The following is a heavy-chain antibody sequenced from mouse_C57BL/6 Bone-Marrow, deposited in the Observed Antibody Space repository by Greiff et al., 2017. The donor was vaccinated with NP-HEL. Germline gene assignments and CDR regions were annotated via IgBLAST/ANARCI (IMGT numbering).Heavy chain of an antibody. Sequence: EVHLVESGGGLVQPGESLKLSCESNEYEFPSHDMSWVRKTPEQRLELVAAINSDGGSTYYPDTMERRFIISRDNTKKTLYLQMSSLRSEDAALYYCARHDIATVVDYFDDWGKGTTLTVSS. CDR1: EYEFPSHD. D-gene: IGHD1-1*01. CDR3: ARHDIATVVDYFDD. CDR2: INSDGGST. V-gene: IGHV5-2*01. J-gene: IGHJ2*01.